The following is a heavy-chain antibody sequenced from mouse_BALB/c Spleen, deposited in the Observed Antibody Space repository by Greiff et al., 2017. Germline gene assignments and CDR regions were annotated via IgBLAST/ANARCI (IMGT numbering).Heavy chain of an antibody. D-gene: IGHD1-1*01. J-gene: IGHJ2*01. Sequence: EVQLVESGGGLVKPGGSLKLSCAASGFTFSSYTMSWVRQTPEKRLEWVATISSGGSYTYYPDSVKGRFTISRDNAKNTLYLQMSSLKSEDTAMYYCAREVGGYWGQGTTLTVSS. V-gene: IGHV5-6-4*01. CDR2: ISSGGSYT. CDR3: AREVGGY. CDR1: GFTFSSYT.